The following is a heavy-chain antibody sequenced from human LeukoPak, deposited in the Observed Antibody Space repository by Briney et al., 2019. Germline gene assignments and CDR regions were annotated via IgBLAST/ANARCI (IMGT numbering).Heavy chain of an antibody. Sequence: ASVKVSFKASGSTFTGYYIHWVRQAPGQGLEWMGWINPNSGATNYAQKFQGRVTMTGDTSISTAYMELSGLRSGDTAVYYCARETTGWGGSHYWGQGTLVTVSS. CDR1: GSTFTGYY. V-gene: IGHV1-2*02. D-gene: IGHD1-14*01. CDR2: INPNSGAT. CDR3: ARETTGWGGSHY. J-gene: IGHJ4*02.